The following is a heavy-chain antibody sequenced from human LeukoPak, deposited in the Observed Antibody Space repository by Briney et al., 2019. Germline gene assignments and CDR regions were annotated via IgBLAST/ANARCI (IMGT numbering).Heavy chain of an antibody. CDR3: ARVGDSYSSGWYDAPYYFDY. CDR2: TYYSGST. J-gene: IGHJ4*02. D-gene: IGHD6-19*01. Sequence: SETLSLTCTVSGGSVSSGSYYWSWIRQPPGKGLEWIGYTYYSGSTNYNPSLKSRVTISVDTSKNQFSLKLSSVTAAGTAVYYCARVGDSYSSGWYDAPYYFDYWGQGTLVTVSS. CDR1: GGSVSSGSYY. V-gene: IGHV4-61*01.